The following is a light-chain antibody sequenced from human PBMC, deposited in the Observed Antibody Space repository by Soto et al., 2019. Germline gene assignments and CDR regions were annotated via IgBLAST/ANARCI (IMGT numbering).Light chain of an antibody. V-gene: IGKV1-27*01. CDR3: QKYDSAPLP. J-gene: IGKJ4*01. Sequence: DIQMTQSPSSLSASVGDRVTITSRASQGSINNLAWYQQRPGKVPKLLIYAASTLQSGVPSRFSGSGSGTDFTLTISSLQPEDVATYYCQKYDSAPLPFGGGTKVEIK. CDR2: AAS. CDR1: QGSINN.